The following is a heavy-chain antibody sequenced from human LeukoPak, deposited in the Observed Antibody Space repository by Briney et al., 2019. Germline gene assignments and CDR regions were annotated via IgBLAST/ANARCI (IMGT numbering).Heavy chain of an antibody. CDR1: GFTFSSYE. CDR3: VRNSFGSVAGFDY. CDR2: ISSSGSTI. J-gene: IGHJ4*02. Sequence: GGSLRLSCAASGFTFSSYEMNWVRQAPGKGLEWVSYISSSGSTIYYADSVKGRFTISRDNAKNSLYLQMNSLRAEDTAVYYCVRNSFGSVAGFDYWGQGTLVTVSS. D-gene: IGHD6-19*01. V-gene: IGHV3-48*03.